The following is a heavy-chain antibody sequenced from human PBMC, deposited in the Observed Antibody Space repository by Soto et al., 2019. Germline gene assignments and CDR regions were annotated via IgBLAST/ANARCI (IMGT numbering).Heavy chain of an antibody. CDR2: ISYDGSNK. CDR1: GFTFSSYG. J-gene: IGHJ3*01. CDR3: ANHVDTAMVF. Sequence: QVQLVESGGGVVQPGRSLRLSCAASGFTFSSYGMHWVRQAPGKGLEWVAVISYDGSNKYYADSVKGRFTISRDNSKNTLYLQINSLRAEDTAVYYCANHVDTAMVFWGQGTMVTVSS. V-gene: IGHV3-30*18. D-gene: IGHD5-18*01.